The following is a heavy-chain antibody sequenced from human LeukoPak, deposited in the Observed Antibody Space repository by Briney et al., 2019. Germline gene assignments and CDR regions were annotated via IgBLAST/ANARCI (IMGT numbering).Heavy chain of an antibody. D-gene: IGHD4-17*01. CDR2: ISYDGSNK. J-gene: IGHJ4*02. V-gene: IGHV3-30-3*01. CDR1: GFTFSSYA. Sequence: GRSLRLSCAASGFTFSSYAMHWVRQAPGKGLEWVAVISYDGSNKHYADSVKGRFTISRDNSKNTLYLQMNSLRAEDTAVYYCARDPRLRGTYYFDYWGQGTLVTVSS. CDR3: ARDPRLRGTYYFDY.